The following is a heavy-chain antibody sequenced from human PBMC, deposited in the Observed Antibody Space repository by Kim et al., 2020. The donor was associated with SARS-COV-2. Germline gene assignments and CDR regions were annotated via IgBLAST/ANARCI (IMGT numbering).Heavy chain of an antibody. CDR3: AKPGDDSSGYRYFQH. J-gene: IGHJ1*01. CDR2: IYHSGST. V-gene: IGHV4-38-2*02. D-gene: IGHD3-22*01. CDR1: GYSISSGYY. Sequence: SETLSLTCTVSGYSISSGYYWGWIRQPPGKGLEWIGSIYHSGSTYYNPSLKSRVTISVDTSKNQFSLKLSSVTAADTAVYYCAKPGDDSSGYRYFQHWGQGTLVTVSS.